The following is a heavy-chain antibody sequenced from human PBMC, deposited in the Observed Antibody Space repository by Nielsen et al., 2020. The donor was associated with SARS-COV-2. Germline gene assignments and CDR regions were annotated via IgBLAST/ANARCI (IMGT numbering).Heavy chain of an antibody. D-gene: IGHD3-9*01. Sequence: GESLKISCRASGNNFINYWIGWVRQMPGKGLEWMGIIHPTDSHTIYMPSFQGQVTISVDKSTSTAFLQWRSLKDSDSGMYYCAPRYYFDPIFDPLGQGTLVTVSS. CDR3: APRYYFDPIFDP. CDR2: IHPTDSHT. CDR1: GNNFINYW. J-gene: IGHJ5*02. V-gene: IGHV5-51*01.